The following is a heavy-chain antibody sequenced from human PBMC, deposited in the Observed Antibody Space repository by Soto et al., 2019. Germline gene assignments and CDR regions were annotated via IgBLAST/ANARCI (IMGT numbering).Heavy chain of an antibody. CDR3: TRESAPWGFEH. CDR1: GNSFTTSA. V-gene: IGHV1-3*01. Sequence: ASVKVSCTASGNSFTTSAIHWVRQAPGQRPEWMGWINAGNGYIKYSQTFQGRVTITRNTSASTVYMEFSSLKYEDTGIYYCTRESAPWGFEHWGQGTRVTVSS. CDR2: INAGNGYI. J-gene: IGHJ4*02. D-gene: IGHD7-27*01.